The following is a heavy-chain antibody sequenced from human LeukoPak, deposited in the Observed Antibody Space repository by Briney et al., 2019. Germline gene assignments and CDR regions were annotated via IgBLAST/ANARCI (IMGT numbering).Heavy chain of an antibody. CDR2: IYPGDSDT. J-gene: IGHJ4*02. CDR3: ARSHGINYVDY. CDR1: GYNFPSYW. Sequence: GESLRISCKGSGYNFPSYWIGWVRQMPGKGLEWMGIIYPGDSDTRYSPSFQGQVTISADKSISTAYLQWGSLKASDTAMYYCARSHGINYVDYWGQGTPVTVSS. D-gene: IGHD1-26*01. V-gene: IGHV5-51*01.